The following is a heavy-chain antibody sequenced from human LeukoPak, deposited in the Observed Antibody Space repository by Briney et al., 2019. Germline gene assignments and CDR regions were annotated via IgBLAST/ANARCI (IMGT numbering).Heavy chain of an antibody. CDR1: GFTVSGNY. V-gene: IGHV3-53*01. CDR3: AKDRRRDDVLTGSFSG. Sequence: GGSLRLSCAVSGFTVSGNYMSWVRQAPGKGLEWVSLIYSGGTTYYADSVKGRFTISRDNSKNTLYLQMNSLRAEDTAVYYCAKDRRRDDVLTGSFSGWGQGTLVTVSS. J-gene: IGHJ4*02. CDR2: IYSGGTT. D-gene: IGHD3-9*01.